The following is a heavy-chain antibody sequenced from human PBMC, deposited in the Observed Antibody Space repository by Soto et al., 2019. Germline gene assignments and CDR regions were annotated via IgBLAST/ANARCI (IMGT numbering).Heavy chain of an antibody. J-gene: IGHJ5*02. CDR3: ARVIYGSGSYYTSYNWFDP. D-gene: IGHD3-10*01. Sequence: GESLKISCAASGFTFSSYWMSWVRQAPGKGLEWVANIKQDGSEKYYVDSVKGRFTISRDNAKNSLYLQMNSLRAEDTAVYYCARVIYGSGSYYTSYNWFDPWGQGTLVTVSS. V-gene: IGHV3-7*01. CDR1: GFTFSSYW. CDR2: IKQDGSEK.